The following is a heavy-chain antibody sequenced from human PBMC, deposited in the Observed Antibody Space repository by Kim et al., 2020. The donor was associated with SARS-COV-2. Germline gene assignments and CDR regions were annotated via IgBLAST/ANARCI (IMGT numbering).Heavy chain of an antibody. CDR2: SSYI. J-gene: IGHJ4*02. D-gene: IGHD3-16*01. V-gene: IGHV3-21*01. CDR3: ARDQGGY. Sequence: SSYIYYADSVKGRVTIARDNAKNSLYLQMNSLRAEDTAVYYCARDQGGYWGQGTLVTVSS.